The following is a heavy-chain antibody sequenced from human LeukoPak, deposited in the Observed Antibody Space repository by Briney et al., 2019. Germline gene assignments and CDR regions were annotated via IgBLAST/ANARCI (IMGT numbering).Heavy chain of an antibody. CDR2: ISSSSSYI. V-gene: IGHV3-21*01. CDR1: GFTFGSYS. J-gene: IGHJ4*02. D-gene: IGHD6-13*01. Sequence: GGSLRLSCAASGFTFGSYSMNWVRQAPGKGLEWVSSISSSSSYIYYADSVKGRFTISRDNAKNSLYLQMNSLRAEDTAVYYCARVGSSSWYDYYFDYWGQGTLVTVSS. CDR3: ARVGSSSWYDYYFDY.